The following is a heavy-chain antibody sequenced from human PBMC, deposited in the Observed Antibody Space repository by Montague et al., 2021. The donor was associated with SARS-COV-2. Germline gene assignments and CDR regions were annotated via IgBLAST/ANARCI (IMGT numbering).Heavy chain of an antibody. D-gene: IGHD1-1*01. V-gene: IGHV4-39*01. CDR1: GDSISSCSYN. CDR2: VHYSGRP. J-gene: IGHJ4*02. Sequence: SETLSLTCTVSGDSISSCSYNWGWIRQPPGKGLKWIGSVHYSGRPYYNPSLKSRVTIYVDTSKNQLSLKLSSVTAADTAVYYCTRHVHMTCPETSPGFDYWGQGTLVTVSS. CDR3: TRHVHMTCPETSPGFDY.